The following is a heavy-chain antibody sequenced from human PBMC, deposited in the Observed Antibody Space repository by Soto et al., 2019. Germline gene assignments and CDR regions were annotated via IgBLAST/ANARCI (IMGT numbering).Heavy chain of an antibody. CDR2: IYYSGST. V-gene: IGHV4-59*01. J-gene: IGHJ4*02. Sequence: PSETLSLTCTVSGGSISSYYWSWIRQPPGKGLEWIGYIYYSGSTNYNPSLKSRVTISVDTSKNQFSLKLSSVTAADTAVYYCARESLAVAAFDYWGQGTLVTVSS. CDR3: ARESLAVAAFDY. D-gene: IGHD6-19*01. CDR1: GGSISSYY.